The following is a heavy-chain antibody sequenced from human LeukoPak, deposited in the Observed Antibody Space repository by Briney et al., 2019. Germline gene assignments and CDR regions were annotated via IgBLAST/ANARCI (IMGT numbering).Heavy chain of an antibody. CDR2: ISGSGGST. V-gene: IGHV3-23*01. D-gene: IGHD3-3*01. Sequence: GGSLRLSCAASGFTFNTFGMTWVRQAPGKGLEWVSAISGSGGSTYYADSVKGRFTISRDNSKNTLYLQMNSLRAEDTAVYYCAKAEGLRFLEWLPPLDAFDIWGQGTMVTVSS. CDR1: GFTFNTFG. CDR3: AKAEGLRFLEWLPPLDAFDI. J-gene: IGHJ3*02.